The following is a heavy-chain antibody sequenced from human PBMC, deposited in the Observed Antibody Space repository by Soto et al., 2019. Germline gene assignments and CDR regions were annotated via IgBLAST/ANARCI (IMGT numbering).Heavy chain of an antibody. CDR1: GYSFTDYH. Sequence: QVQLVQSGAEVKKPGASVRVSCKASGYSFTDYHIHWVRQAPGQGLERLGRINPKSGGTSTAQKFQGWVTMTRDRSISTVYMDLTRLRSDGTAVYFCARGHSTDCSNGVCSFFYNHEMDVWGQGTTVTVSS. D-gene: IGHD2-8*01. CDR3: ARGHSTDCSNGVCSFFYNHEMDV. CDR2: INPKSGGT. V-gene: IGHV1-2*04. J-gene: IGHJ6*02.